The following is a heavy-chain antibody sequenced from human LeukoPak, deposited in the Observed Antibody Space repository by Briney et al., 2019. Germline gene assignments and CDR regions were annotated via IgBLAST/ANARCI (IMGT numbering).Heavy chain of an antibody. CDR3: ARTVTTTRGTPDYYYYYMDV. V-gene: IGHV4-59*08. D-gene: IGHD4-11*01. CDR2: IYYSGST. CDR1: GGSISSYY. J-gene: IGHJ6*03. Sequence: SETLSLTCTVSGGSISSYYWSWIRQPPGKGLEWIGYIYYSGSTYYNPSLKSRVTISVDTSKNQFSLKLSSVTAADTAVYYCARTVTTTRGTPDYYYYYMDVWGKGTTVTVSS.